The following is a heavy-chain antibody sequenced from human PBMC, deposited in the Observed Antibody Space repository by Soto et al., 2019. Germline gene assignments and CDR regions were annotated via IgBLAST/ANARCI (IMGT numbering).Heavy chain of an antibody. CDR1: GFTFSSYA. Sequence: GGSLRLSCAASGFTFSSYAMSWVRQAPGKGLEWVSAISGSGGSTYYADSVKGRFTTSRDNSKNTLYLQMNSLRAEDTAVYYCANWGPGLRLGELSLNYIDYWGQGTLVTVSS. J-gene: IGHJ4*02. CDR2: ISGSGGST. V-gene: IGHV3-23*01. CDR3: ANWGPGLRLGELSLNYIDY. D-gene: IGHD3-16*02.